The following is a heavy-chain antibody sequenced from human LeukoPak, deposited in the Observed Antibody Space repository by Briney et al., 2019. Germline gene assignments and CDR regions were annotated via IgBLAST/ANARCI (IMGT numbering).Heavy chain of an antibody. CDR1: GVTFSSYS. CDR2: ISSTSNYI. D-gene: IGHD3-10*01. V-gene: IGHV3-21*01. J-gene: IGHJ4*02. CDR3: ADASGTY. Sequence: GRSLRLSCAVSGVTFSSYSMNCVRQAPGKGLEGGSSISSTSNYINYADSVKGRFTISRDNAKNSLSLQMNSLRAEDTAGYYCADASGTYWGQGTLVTVSS.